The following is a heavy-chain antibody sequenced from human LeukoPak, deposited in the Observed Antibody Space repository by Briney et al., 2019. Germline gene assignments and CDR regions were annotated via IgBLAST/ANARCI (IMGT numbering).Heavy chain of an antibody. CDR3: ASDYYDSSGYYYVSDY. CDR2: ITPLFGTA. D-gene: IGHD3-22*01. J-gene: IGHJ4*02. CDR1: GGTFSKYT. Sequence: SVKVSCKASGGTFSKYTISWVRQRPGQGLEWMGGITPLFGTANYAQKFQGRVTITADESTSTAYMELSSLRSEDTAVYYCASDYYDSSGYYYVSDYWGQGTLVTVSS. V-gene: IGHV1-69*13.